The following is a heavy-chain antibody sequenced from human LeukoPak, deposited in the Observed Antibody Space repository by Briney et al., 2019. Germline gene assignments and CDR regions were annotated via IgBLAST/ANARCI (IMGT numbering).Heavy chain of an antibody. CDR2: ISSSSSYI. Sequence: PGGSLRLSCAASGFTFSSYSMNWVRQAPGKGLEWVSSISSSSSYIYYADAVKRRFTISRDNAKNSLYLQMNSLRAEHTAVYYCARGGNYDSSGYDGYWGQGTLVTVSS. J-gene: IGHJ4*02. D-gene: IGHD3-22*01. CDR3: ARGGNYDSSGYDGY. V-gene: IGHV3-21*01. CDR1: GFTFSSYS.